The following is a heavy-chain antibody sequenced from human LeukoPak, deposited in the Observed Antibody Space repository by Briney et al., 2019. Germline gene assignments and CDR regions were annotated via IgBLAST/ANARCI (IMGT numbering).Heavy chain of an antibody. J-gene: IGHJ6*02. Sequence: GGSLRLSCAASGFTFSSYAMSWVRQAPGKGLEWVSAISGSGGSTYYADSVKGRFTISRDNSKNTLYLQMNSLRAEDTAVYYCAKGGGLSSKRLLVWAQDYYYYGMDVWGQGTTVTVSS. CDR3: AKGGGLSSKRLLVWAQDYYYYGMDV. D-gene: IGHD3-22*01. CDR2: ISGSGGST. V-gene: IGHV3-23*01. CDR1: GFTFSSYA.